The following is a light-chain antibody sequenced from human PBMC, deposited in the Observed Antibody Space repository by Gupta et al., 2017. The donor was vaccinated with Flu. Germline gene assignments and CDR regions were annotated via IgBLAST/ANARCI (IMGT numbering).Light chain of an antibody. CDR1: QSVSRTS. Sequence: EGTTLSCRASQSVSRTSLAWYQQSPGQAPRLLIYGSYIRATGIPDRFSGGGFGTDFTLTINRLEPEDFAMYYCQQYGRSPITFGQGTRLEMK. V-gene: IGKV3-20*01. CDR2: GSY. CDR3: QQYGRSPIT. J-gene: IGKJ5*01.